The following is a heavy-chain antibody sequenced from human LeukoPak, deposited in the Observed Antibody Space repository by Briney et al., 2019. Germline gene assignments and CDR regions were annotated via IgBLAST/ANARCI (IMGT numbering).Heavy chain of an antibody. CDR1: GYIFTSYD. J-gene: IGHJ4*02. V-gene: IGHV1-8*01. Sequence: ASVKVSCKASGYIFTSYDINWVRQATGQGLEWMGWMNPNSGNTGYAQKFQGRVTMTRNTSISTAYMELSSLRSEDTAVYYCARVMPYYYDSSGYWDHWGQGTLVTVSS. CDR2: MNPNSGNT. CDR3: ARVMPYYYDSSGYWDH. D-gene: IGHD3-22*01.